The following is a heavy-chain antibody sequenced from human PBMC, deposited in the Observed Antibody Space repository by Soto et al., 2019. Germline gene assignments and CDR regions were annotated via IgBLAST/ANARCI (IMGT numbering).Heavy chain of an antibody. CDR2: ISYDGGLQ. J-gene: IGHJ4*02. CDR1: GFTFTSYG. D-gene: IGHD5-18*01. V-gene: IGHV3-30*03. Sequence: QAHLVESGGGVVQPGRSLRLSCAASGFTFTSYGMHWVRQAPGTRLEWVAVISYDGGLQHYADSVKGRFTISRDNSKNMVLLQMNSLRAEDTAVYYCVSDRGYGHASVPYSWGQGTLVSVCS. CDR3: VSDRGYGHASVPYS.